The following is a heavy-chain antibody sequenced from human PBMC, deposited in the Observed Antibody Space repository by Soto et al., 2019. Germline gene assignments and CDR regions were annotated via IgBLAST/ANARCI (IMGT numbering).Heavy chain of an antibody. Sequence: QVQLVQSGAEVKKPGASVKVSCKASGGTFSSYAISWVRQAPGQGLEWMGGIIPIFGTANYAQKFQGRVTITADESTSTANMELSSLRSEDTAVYYCARGGAGYCSGGSCYDDDAFDIWGQGTMVTVSS. J-gene: IGHJ3*02. D-gene: IGHD2-15*01. V-gene: IGHV1-69*01. CDR3: ARGGAGYCSGGSCYDDDAFDI. CDR2: IIPIFGTA. CDR1: GGTFSSYA.